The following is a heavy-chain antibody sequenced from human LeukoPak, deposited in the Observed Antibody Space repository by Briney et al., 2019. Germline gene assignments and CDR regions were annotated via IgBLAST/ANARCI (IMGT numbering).Heavy chain of an antibody. CDR2: INPNNGGT. CDR3: ARGTTAATTDD. J-gene: IGHJ4*02. Sequence: ASVTVSCKASGYTFTDYYMHWVRQAPGQGLEWMGWINPNNGGTNYAQKFQGRVTMTRDTSTSTAYMELSRLRSDDTAVYYCARGTTAATTDDWGQGTLVTVSS. CDR1: GYTFTDYY. D-gene: IGHD1-1*01. V-gene: IGHV1-2*02.